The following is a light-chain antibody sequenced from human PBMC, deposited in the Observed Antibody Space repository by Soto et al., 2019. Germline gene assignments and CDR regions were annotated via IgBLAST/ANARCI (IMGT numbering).Light chain of an antibody. CDR2: AAS. V-gene: IGKV1-12*01. J-gene: IGKJ5*01. CDR3: QQAKSFPWT. CDR1: QGINSV. Sequence: EIQMTQSTPSVSASVGDRVNITCRASQGINSVLAWYQQRSLKAPKLLIQAASSLQEGVPSRFSGSGGGTDFTITIRILQAEDGVTDCCQQAKSFPWTFAQ.